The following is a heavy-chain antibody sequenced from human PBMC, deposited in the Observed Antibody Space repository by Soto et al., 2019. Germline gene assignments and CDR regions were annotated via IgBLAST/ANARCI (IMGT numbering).Heavy chain of an antibody. Sequence: PGESLKISCKGSGYSFTSYWIGWVRQMPGKGLEWMGIIYPGDSDTRYSPSFQGQVTISADKSISTAYLQWSSLKASDTAMYYCATIAVAGTESDNWFDPWGQGTLVTVSS. CDR2: IYPGDSDT. CDR1: GYSFTSYW. V-gene: IGHV5-51*01. D-gene: IGHD6-19*01. CDR3: ATIAVAGTESDNWFDP. J-gene: IGHJ5*02.